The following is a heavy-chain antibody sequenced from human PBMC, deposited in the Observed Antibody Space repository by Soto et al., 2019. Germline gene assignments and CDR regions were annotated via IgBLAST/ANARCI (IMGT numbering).Heavy chain of an antibody. V-gene: IGHV3-48*01. CDR3: APIAAAGP. D-gene: IGHD6-13*01. Sequence: PGGSLRLSCAASGFTFSSYSMNWVRQAPGKGLEWVSYISSSSGTTYYADSVKGRFTISRDNSKNTLYLQMNSLRAEDTAVYYCAPIAAAGPWGQGTLVTVSS. CDR2: ISSSSGTT. J-gene: IGHJ5*02. CDR1: GFTFSSYS.